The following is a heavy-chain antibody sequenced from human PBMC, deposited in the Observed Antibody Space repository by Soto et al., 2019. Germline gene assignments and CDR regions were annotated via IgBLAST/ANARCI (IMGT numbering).Heavy chain of an antibody. CDR2: ISWSSSTI. Sequence: EVQLVESGGGFVQPGRSLRLSCAASGFTFDDYAMHWVRQAPGKGLEWVSGISWSSSTIGYADSVKGRFTISRDNAKNSLSLQMNSLRAEDTALCYCAKDNSASYGSTAFDIWGHGTMVTVSS. CDR1: GFTFDDYA. CDR3: AKDNSASYGSTAFDI. V-gene: IGHV3-9*01. D-gene: IGHD3-10*01. J-gene: IGHJ3*02.